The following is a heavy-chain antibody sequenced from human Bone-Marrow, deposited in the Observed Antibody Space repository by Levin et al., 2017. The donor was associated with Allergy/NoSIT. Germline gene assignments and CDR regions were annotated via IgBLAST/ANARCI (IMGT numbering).Heavy chain of an antibody. Sequence: LSLTCAASGFTFSNAWMTWVRQAPGKGLEWVGRIKSKSDGETTDYAAPVKGRFTISRDDSENMLYLQMNSLKTEDTAVYYCATAGFSSSRFEYWGQGSLVTVSS. V-gene: IGHV3-15*01. J-gene: IGHJ4*02. CDR2: IKSKSDGETT. CDR3: ATAGFSSSRFEY. D-gene: IGHD2-2*01. CDR1: GFTFSNAW.